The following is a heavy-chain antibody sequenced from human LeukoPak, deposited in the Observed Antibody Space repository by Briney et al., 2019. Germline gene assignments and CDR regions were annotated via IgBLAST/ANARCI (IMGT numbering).Heavy chain of an antibody. D-gene: IGHD5-24*01. CDR3: AQAWRWLQLNY. V-gene: IGHV3-30*18. Sequence: GGSLRLSCAASGFTVSSNFMSWVRQAPGKGLEWVAVISYDGSNKYYADSVKGRFTISRDNSMNTLYLQMNSLRDEDTAVYYCAQAWRWLQLNYWGQGTLVTVSS. CDR1: GFTVSSNF. J-gene: IGHJ4*02. CDR2: ISYDGSNK.